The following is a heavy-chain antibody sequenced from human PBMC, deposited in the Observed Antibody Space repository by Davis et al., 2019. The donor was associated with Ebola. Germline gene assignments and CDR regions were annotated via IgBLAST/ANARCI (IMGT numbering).Heavy chain of an antibody. CDR1: GFSLSTSGMC. CDR3: ARMSRSSGLLYYYYGMDV. D-gene: IGHD6-19*01. V-gene: IGHV2-70*01. Sequence: SGPTLVTPTQTLTLTCTFSGFSLSTSGMCVTWIRQPPGKALAWLALIDWDDDKYYSTSLKTRLTLSKDTSKNQVVLTMTNMDPVDTATYYCARMSRSSGLLYYYYGMDVWGKGTTVTVSS. J-gene: IGHJ6*04. CDR2: IDWDDDK.